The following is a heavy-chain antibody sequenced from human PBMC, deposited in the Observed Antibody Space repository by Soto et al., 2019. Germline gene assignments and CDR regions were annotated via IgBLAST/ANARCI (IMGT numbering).Heavy chain of an antibody. CDR2: IYYSGST. J-gene: IGHJ5*02. V-gene: IGHV4-31*03. D-gene: IGHD3-10*01. Sequence: QVQLQESGPGLVKPSQTLSLTCTVSGGSISSGGYYWSWIRQHPGKGLEWIGYIYYSGSTYYNPSLRSRVTISVDTSKNQFSLKLSSVTAADTAVYYCASKTSHHYYGSGSLGDWFDPWGQGTLVTVSS. CDR1: GGSISSGGYY. CDR3: ASKTSHHYYGSGSLGDWFDP.